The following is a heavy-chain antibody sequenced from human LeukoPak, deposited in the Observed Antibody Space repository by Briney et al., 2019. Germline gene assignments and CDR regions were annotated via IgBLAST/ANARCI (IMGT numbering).Heavy chain of an antibody. D-gene: IGHD6-19*01. J-gene: IGHJ3*02. V-gene: IGHV1-69*04. CDR3: AASLGGGYSSGWYAGDAFDI. Sequence: ASVKVSCKASGRTFSSYAISWLRQAPGQGLEWMGRIIPILGIANYAQKFQGRVTITADKSTSTAYMELSSLRSEDTAVYYCAASLGGGYSSGWYAGDAFDIWGRGTMVTVSS. CDR2: IIPILGIA. CDR1: GRTFSSYA.